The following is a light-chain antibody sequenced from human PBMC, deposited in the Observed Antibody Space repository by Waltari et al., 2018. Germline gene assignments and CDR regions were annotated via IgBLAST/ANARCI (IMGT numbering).Light chain of an antibody. J-gene: IGLJ2*01. CDR2: RND. CDR1: DPNIGATY. CDR3: ASWDDNLSGSL. Sequence: SVLTQPPSASGTPGQTVTISCSGSDPNIGATYVYWFQQLQETAPKLLIFRNDQRPSGVPDRFSGSKSVTSASLAISGLRSEDEASYYCASWDDNLSGSLFGGGTKLTVL. V-gene: IGLV1-47*01.